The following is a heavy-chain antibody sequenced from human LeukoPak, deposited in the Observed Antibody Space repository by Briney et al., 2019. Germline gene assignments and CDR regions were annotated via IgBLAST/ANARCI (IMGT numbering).Heavy chain of an antibody. J-gene: IGHJ4*02. CDR3: ASSGIDYDFWSGTRWYYFDY. V-gene: IGHV3-33*01. D-gene: IGHD3-3*01. CDR2: IWYDGGNK. CDR1: GFSFSSYA. Sequence: GRSLRLSCAASGFSFSSYAMHWVRQAPGKGLEWVAVIWYDGGNKYYADSVKGRFTISRDNSKNTLYLEMNSLRAEDTAVYYCASSGIDYDFWSGTRWYYFDYWGQGTLVTVSS.